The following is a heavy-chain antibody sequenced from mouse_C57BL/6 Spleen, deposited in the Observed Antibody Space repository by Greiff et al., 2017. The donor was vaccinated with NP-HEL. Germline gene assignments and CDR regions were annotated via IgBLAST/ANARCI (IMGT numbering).Heavy chain of an antibody. V-gene: IGHV1-18*01. CDR3: ARLIGSYWYFDV. Sequence: VQLQQSGPELVKPGASVKIPCKASGYTFTDYNMDWVKQSHGKSLEWIGDINPNNGGTIYNQKFKGKATLTVDKSSSTAYMELRSLKSEDTAVYYCARLIGSYWYFDVWGTGTTVTVSS. J-gene: IGHJ1*03. CDR2: INPNNGGT. CDR1: GYTFTDYN. D-gene: IGHD1-1*01.